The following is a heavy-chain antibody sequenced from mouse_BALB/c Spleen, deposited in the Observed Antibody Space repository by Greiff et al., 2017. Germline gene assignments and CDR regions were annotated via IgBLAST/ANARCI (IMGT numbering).Heavy chain of an antibody. CDR2: INPNNGGT. CDR3: ARGGLWGYYAMDY. CDR1: GYTFTEYT. V-gene: IGHV1-18*01. J-gene: IGHJ4*01. Sequence: EVQLQQSGPELVKPGASVKISCKTSGYTFTEYTMHWVKQSHGKSLEWIGGINPNNGGTSYNQKFKGKATLTVAKSSSTAYMVLRSLTSEDSAIYSCARGGLWGYYAMDYWGQGTSVTVSS. D-gene: IGHD3-1*01.